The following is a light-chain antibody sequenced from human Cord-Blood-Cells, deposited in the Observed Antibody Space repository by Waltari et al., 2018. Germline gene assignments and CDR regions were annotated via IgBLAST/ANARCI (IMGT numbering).Light chain of an antibody. CDR3: CSYAGSSTWV. CDR2: EGS. J-gene: IGLJ3*02. V-gene: IGLV2-23*01. Sequence: QSALTQPASVSGSPGQSITISCTGTSSDVGSYNLVSWYQQHPGKAPKLMIYEGSKRPSGVSNRCSGSKSDNTASLTISGRQAEDEADYYCCSYAGSSTWVFGGGTKLTVL. CDR1: SSDVGSYNL.